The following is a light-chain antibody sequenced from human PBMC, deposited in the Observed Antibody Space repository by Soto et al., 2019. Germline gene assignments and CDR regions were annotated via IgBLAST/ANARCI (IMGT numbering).Light chain of an antibody. CDR3: QQYGSSRRT. J-gene: IGKJ1*01. V-gene: IGKV3-20*01. CDR2: GAS. CDR1: QSVSSSY. Sequence: EIVLTQSPGTLSLSPGERASLSCRASQSVSSSYLAWYQQKPGQAPRPLIYGASSRATSITDRFSGSGSGTDFTLTISRLEPEDFAVYYCQQYGSSRRTFGQGTKV.